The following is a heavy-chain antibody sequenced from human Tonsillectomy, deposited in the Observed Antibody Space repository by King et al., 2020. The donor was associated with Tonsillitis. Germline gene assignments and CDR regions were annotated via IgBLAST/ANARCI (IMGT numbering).Heavy chain of an antibody. D-gene: IGHD3-10*01. CDR2: IKSDGSYT. Sequence: VQLVESGGGLVQPGGSLRLSCAASGFTFSSYWMHWVRQGPGKGLVWVSRIKSDGSYTSYADSVKGRFTISRDNAKNTLYLQMNSLRAEDTAVYYCVRGLTILDAFDIWGQGTMVTVSS. J-gene: IGHJ3*02. CDR1: GFTFSSYW. V-gene: IGHV3-74*01. CDR3: VRGLTILDAFDI.